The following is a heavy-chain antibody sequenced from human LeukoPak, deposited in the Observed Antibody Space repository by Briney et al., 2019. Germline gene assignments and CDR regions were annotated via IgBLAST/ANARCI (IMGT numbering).Heavy chain of an antibody. CDR1: GGSMTSYY. D-gene: IGHD2-2*01. CDR3: ASHARSTFSTSWYDS. V-gene: IGHV4-59*08. J-gene: IGHJ5*01. CDR2: IYYSGST. Sequence: PSETLSLTCTVSGGSMTSYYWSWIRQPPGKGLEWMAYIYYSGSTNYNPSLKSPVTLSVNTSTNQFSLQLSSVTAAATAVYYCASHARSTFSTSWYDSWGQGTLVTVSS.